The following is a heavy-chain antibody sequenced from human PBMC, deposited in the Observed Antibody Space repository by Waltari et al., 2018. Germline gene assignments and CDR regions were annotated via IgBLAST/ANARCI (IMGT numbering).Heavy chain of an antibody. CDR2: MNPNSGNT. V-gene: IGHV1-8*02. Sequence: QVQLVQSGAEVKKPGSSVKVSCKASGGTFSSYAISWVRQATGQGLEWMGWMNPNSGNTGYAQKFQGRVTMTRNTSISTAYMELSSLRSEDTAVYYCARGLAVAGIDYWGQGTLVTVSS. J-gene: IGHJ4*02. D-gene: IGHD6-19*01. CDR3: ARGLAVAGIDY. CDR1: GGTFSSYA.